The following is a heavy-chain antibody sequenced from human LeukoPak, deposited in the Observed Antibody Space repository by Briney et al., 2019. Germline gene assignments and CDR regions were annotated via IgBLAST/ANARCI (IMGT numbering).Heavy chain of an antibody. CDR1: GGSISSGGYY. CDR2: IYYSGTT. Sequence: SETLSLNCTVSGGSISSGGYYRSWIRQHPGKGLECIGYIYYSGTTYYNPSLKSRLTISVYTSKNQFSQKLSSVTAADTAVYWCASSPISYYYDRSGPGWFDPWVQGTLVTVSS. J-gene: IGHJ5*02. CDR3: ASSPISYYYDRSGPGWFDP. V-gene: IGHV4-31*03. D-gene: IGHD3-22*01.